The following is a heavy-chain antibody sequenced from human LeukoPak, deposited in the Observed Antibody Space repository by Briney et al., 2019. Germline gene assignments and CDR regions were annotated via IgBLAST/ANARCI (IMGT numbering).Heavy chain of an antibody. D-gene: IGHD5-18*01. V-gene: IGHV3-30*02. CDR3: AKERDTALVTIDY. Sequence: GGSLRLSCAASGFTFSSYGMHWVRQAPGKGLEWVAFIRYDGSNKYYADSVKGRFTISRDNSKNTLYLQMNSLRAEDTAVYYCAKERDTALVTIDYWGQGTLVTVSS. J-gene: IGHJ4*02. CDR1: GFTFSSYG. CDR2: IRYDGSNK.